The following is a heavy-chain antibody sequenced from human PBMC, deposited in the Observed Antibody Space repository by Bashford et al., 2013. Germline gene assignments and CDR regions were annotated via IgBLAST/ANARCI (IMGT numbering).Heavy chain of an antibody. D-gene: IGHD6-6*01. Sequence: VRQAPGKGLEWVSVLYSGGSTYYADSVKGRFTISRDNSKNTLYLQMSSLRAEDTAVYYCFCMAVRPFRGQGTLVTVSS. J-gene: IGHJ4*02. CDR3: FCMAVRPF. V-gene: IGHV3-53*01. CDR2: LYSGGST.